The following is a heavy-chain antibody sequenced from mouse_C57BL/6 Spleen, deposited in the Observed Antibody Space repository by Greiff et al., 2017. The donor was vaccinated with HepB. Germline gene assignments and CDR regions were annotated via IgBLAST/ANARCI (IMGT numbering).Heavy chain of an antibody. J-gene: IGHJ3*01. D-gene: IGHD2-4*01. V-gene: IGHV1-81*01. CDR2: IYPRSGNT. CDR3: ARIDYDYAWFAY. CDR1: GYTFTSYG. Sequence: QVQLQQSGAELARPGASVKLSCKASGYTFTSYGISWVKQRTGQGLEWIGEIYPRSGNTYYNEKFKGKATLTADKSSSTAYMELRSLTSEDSAFYCCARIDYDYAWFAYWGQGTLVTVSA.